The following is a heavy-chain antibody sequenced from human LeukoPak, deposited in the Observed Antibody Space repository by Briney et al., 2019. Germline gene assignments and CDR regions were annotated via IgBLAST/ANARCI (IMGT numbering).Heavy chain of an antibody. V-gene: IGHV1-24*01. D-gene: IGHD3-22*01. Sequence: ASVKVSCKVSGYTLTELSMQWVRQAPGKGLEWMGGFDPEDGETIYAQKFQGRVTMTEDTSTDTAYMELSSLRSEDTAVYYCATENYYDSSGYYSYFDYWGQGTLVTVSS. CDR1: GYTLTELS. CDR2: FDPEDGET. J-gene: IGHJ4*02. CDR3: ATENYYDSSGYYSYFDY.